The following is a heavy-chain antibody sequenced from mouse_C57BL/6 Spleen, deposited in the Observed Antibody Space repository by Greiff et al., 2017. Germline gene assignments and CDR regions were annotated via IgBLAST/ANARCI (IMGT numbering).Heavy chain of an antibody. CDR3: ARCRLGGMDY. V-gene: IGHV1-64*01. J-gene: IGHJ4*01. CDR1: GYTFTSYW. CDR2: IHPNSGST. Sequence: QVQLQQPGAELVKPGASVKLSCKASGYTFTSYWMHWVKQRTGQGLEWIGMIHPNSGSTNYNEKFKSKATLTVDKSSSTAYMQLSSLTSEDSAFYYCARCRLGGMDYWGQGTLVTVSS. D-gene: IGHD4-1*01.